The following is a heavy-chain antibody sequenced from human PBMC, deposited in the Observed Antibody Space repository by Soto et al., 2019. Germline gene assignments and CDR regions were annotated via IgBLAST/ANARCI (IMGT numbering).Heavy chain of an antibody. CDR2: IYYSGST. CDR3: ARDAPGYRYYYYGMDV. J-gene: IGHJ6*02. CDR1: GGSISSGDYY. Sequence: SETLSLTCTVSGGSISSGDYYWSWIRQPPGKGLEWIGYIYYSGSTYYNPSLKSRVTISVDTSKDQFSLKLSSVTAADTAVYYCARDAPGYRYYYYGMDVWGQGTTVTVSS. V-gene: IGHV4-30-4*01. D-gene: IGHD5-18*01.